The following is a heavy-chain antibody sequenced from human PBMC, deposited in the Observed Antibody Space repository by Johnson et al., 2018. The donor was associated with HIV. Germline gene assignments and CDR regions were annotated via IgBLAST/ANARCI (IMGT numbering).Heavy chain of an antibody. CDR1: GFSFSTYA. V-gene: IGHV3-23*01. CDR3: AKHWGSYGSEIDV. D-gene: IGHD3-10*01. Sequence: VQLVESLRLSCAASGFSFSTYAMTWVRQAPGKGLQWVSTISGGGSGTYYADSVKGRFTISRDNSKNTLYLQMNSLRAEDTAVYYCAKHWGSYGSEIDVWGQGTMVTVSS. CDR2: ISGGGSGT. J-gene: IGHJ3*01.